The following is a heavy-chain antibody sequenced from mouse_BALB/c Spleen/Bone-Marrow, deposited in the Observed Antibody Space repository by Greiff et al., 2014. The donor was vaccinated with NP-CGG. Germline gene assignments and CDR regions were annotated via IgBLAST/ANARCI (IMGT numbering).Heavy chain of an antibody. Sequence: SFTLSFPPSVSTFTNYWINWIHPSPLQFLEWFGLIAPGSGSTYYNEMFKVKAPLTVDTSSSTAYIQLSSLSSEDSAVYFCARERYGYDGWYFDVWGAGTTVTVSS. J-gene: IGHJ1*01. CDR3: ARERYGYDGWYFDV. V-gene: IGHV1S41*01. D-gene: IGHD2-2*01. CDR1: VSTFTNYW. CDR2: IAPGSGST.